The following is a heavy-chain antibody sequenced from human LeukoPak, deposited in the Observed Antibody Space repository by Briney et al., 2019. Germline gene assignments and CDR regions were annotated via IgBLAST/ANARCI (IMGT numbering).Heavy chain of an antibody. J-gene: IGHJ6*03. V-gene: IGHV3-20*04. D-gene: IGHD1-1*01. CDR3: ARRTDYYYYYMDV. CDR2: INWDGGST. Sequence: GGSLRLSCAASGFTFDDYGMSWVRQAAGKGLEWVAGINWDGGSTGYADSVKGRFTIYRENAKNSLYLQMNSLRAEDTALYYCARRTDYYYYYMDVWGKGTTVTVSS. CDR1: GFTFDDYG.